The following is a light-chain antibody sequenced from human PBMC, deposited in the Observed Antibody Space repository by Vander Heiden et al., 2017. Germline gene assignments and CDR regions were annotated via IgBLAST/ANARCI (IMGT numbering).Light chain of an antibody. J-gene: IGKJ1*01. Sequence: AIRMTQSPSSFSASTGDRVTITCRASQGISSYLAWYQQKPGKAPKLLIYAASTLPTGVPSRFSGSGSGTDFTLTISCLQSEDFATYYCQQYDTYPQTFGQGTKVEIK. CDR3: QQYDTYPQT. CDR2: AAS. CDR1: QGISSY. V-gene: IGKV1-8*01.